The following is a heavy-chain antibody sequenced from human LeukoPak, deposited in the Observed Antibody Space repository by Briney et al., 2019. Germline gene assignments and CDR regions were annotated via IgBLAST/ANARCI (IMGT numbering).Heavy chain of an antibody. CDR1: GYTFTGYY. Sequence: GASVKVSCKASGYTFTGYYMHWVRQAPGQGLEWMGWINPNSGGTNYAQKFQGRVTMTRDTSISTAYTELSRLRSDDTAVYYCARGSITMVRGFVDYWGQGTLVTVSS. D-gene: IGHD3-10*01. V-gene: IGHV1-2*02. CDR2: INPNSGGT. CDR3: ARGSITMVRGFVDY. J-gene: IGHJ4*02.